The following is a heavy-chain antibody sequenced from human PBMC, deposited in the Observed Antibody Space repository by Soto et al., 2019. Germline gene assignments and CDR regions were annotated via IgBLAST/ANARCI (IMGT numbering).Heavy chain of an antibody. J-gene: IGHJ6*02. CDR3: AGFLGGDSYGYVGGLSGYYYYCMDV. Sequence: EVQLVESGGGLVQPGGSLRLSCAASGFTFSSYEMNWVRQAPGKGLEWVSYISSSGSTIYYADSVKGRFTISRDNAKNALYLRKHGLRDAARCVYSCAGFLGGDSYGYVGGLSGYYYYCMDVWGQGSTVTVSS. D-gene: IGHD5-18*01. CDR1: GFTFSSYE. CDR2: ISSSGSTI. V-gene: IGHV3-48*03.